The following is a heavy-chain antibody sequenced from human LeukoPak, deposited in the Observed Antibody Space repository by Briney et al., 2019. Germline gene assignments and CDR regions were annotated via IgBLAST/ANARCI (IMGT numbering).Heavy chain of an antibody. D-gene: IGHD3-22*01. Sequence: PSETLSLTCTVSGGSISTYYWNWIRQPPGKGLEWIGYIYYSGTTNYNPSLKSRVSMSVDTSKNQFSLKLSSVTAADTAVYYCARGVVITGLDYWGQGTLVTVSS. CDR3: ARGVVITGLDY. CDR2: IYYSGTT. J-gene: IGHJ4*02. V-gene: IGHV4-59*12. CDR1: GGSISTYY.